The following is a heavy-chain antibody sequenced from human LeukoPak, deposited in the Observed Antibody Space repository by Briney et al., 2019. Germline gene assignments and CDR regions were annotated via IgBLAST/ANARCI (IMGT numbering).Heavy chain of an antibody. CDR1: GFTFSSYS. J-gene: IGHJ3*02. V-gene: IGHV3-21*01. CDR3: ARDPLGVGAKSPAFDI. CDR2: ISSSSSYI. Sequence: PGGSLRLSCAASGFTFSSYSMNWVRQAPGKGLEWVSSISSSSSYIYYADSVKGRFTISRDNAKNSLYLQMNSLRAEDTAVYYCARDPLGVGAKSPAFDIWGQGTMVTVSS. D-gene: IGHD1-26*01.